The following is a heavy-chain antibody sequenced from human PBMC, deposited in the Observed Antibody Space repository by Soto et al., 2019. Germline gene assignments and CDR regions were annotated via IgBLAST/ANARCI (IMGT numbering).Heavy chain of an antibody. D-gene: IGHD3-22*01. CDR3: ARVSVEYYYDSRGYYNDY. CDR1: GLTFTSYS. CDR2: ISSSGGGT. Sequence: PGGSLRLSCAAAGLTFTSYSMNWVRQAPGKGLEWVSSISSSGGGTYYADSVKGRFTISRDNSKNTLYLQMNSLRAEDTAVYYCARVSVEYYYDSRGYYNDYWGQGTLVTVSS. J-gene: IGHJ4*02. V-gene: IGHV3-23*01.